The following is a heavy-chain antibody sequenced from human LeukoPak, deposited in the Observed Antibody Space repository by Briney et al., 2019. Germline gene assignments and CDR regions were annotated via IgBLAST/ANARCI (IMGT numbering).Heavy chain of an antibody. J-gene: IGHJ4*02. CDR1: GFTFSSYA. V-gene: IGHV3-23*01. D-gene: IGHD3-22*01. CDR2: VGGSGGST. CDR3: AKFAPYYYDSSGYRAIGDY. Sequence: WGSLRLSCAASGFTFSSYAMSWVRLAPGKGLEWVSAVGGSGGSTYYADSVKGRFTISRDNSKNTLYLQMNSLRAEDTAVYYCAKFAPYYYDSSGYRAIGDYWGQGTLVTVSS.